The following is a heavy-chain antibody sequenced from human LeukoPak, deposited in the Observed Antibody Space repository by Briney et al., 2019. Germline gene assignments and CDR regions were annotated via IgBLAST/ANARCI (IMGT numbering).Heavy chain of an antibody. V-gene: IGHV4-39*01. CDR2: IYSSGST. D-gene: IGHD5-18*01. CDR1: GGSISTSSYY. Sequence: SETLSLTCTVSGGSISTSSYYWGWIRQPPGKGLECIGSIYSSGSTYYNPSLKSRVTISVDTSKSQFSLKLSSVTAADTAVYYCVRHRLDSDGRAAFPDYWGQGTLVTVSS. CDR3: VRHRLDSDGRAAFPDY. J-gene: IGHJ4*02.